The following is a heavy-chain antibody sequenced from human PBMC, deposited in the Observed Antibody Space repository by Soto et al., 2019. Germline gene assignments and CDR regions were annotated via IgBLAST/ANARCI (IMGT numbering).Heavy chain of an antibody. CDR2: ISYDGSNK. Sequence: VRLSCAASGFTFSSYAMHWVRQAPGKGLEWVAVISYDGSNKYYADSVKGRFTISRDNSKNTLYLQMNSLRAEDTAVYYCARDQSDYDILTGLGYYYYYGMDVWGQGTTVTVSS. CDR3: ARDQSDYDILTGLGYYYYYGMDV. D-gene: IGHD3-9*01. CDR1: GFTFSSYA. V-gene: IGHV3-30-3*01. J-gene: IGHJ6*02.